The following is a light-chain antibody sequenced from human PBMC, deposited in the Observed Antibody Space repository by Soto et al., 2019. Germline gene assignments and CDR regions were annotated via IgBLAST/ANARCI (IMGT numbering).Light chain of an antibody. CDR2: GAS. CDR3: QQYNYWPPFT. Sequence: EIVMTHSPATLSVSPGERTTLSCRSSQSVSSNLAWYQQKPGQAPSLLIYGASTRATGIPARFSGSGSGTEFNFTISTLQSEDFAVSYGQQYNYWPPFTFGQGARLES. CDR1: QSVSSN. V-gene: IGKV3-15*01. J-gene: IGKJ5*01.